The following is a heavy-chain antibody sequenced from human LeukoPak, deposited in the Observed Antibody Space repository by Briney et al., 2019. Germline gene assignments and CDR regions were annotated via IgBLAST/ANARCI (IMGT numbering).Heavy chain of an antibody. V-gene: IGHV3-23*01. D-gene: IGHD3-10*01. CDR3: AKDRWFGESTFDY. CDR1: RFTFSSYG. Sequence: GGSLRLSCAASRFTFSSYGMSWVRQAPGKGLEWVSAISGSGGSTYYADSVKGRFTISRDNSKNTLYLQMNSLRAEDTAVYYCAKDRWFGESTFDYWGQGTLVTVSS. CDR2: ISGSGGST. J-gene: IGHJ4*02.